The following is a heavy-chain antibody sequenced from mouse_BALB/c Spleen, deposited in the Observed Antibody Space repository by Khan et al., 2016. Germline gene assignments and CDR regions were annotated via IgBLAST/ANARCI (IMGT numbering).Heavy chain of an antibody. CDR2: IDPANDNT. D-gene: IGHD2-3*01. J-gene: IGHJ4*01. CDR3: AGVSNGYSGALDN. V-gene: IGHV14-3*02. CDR1: GFNIKDTY. Sequence: VQLQQSGAELVKPGASVKLSCTAAGFNIKDTYMHWVKQRPEQGLEWIGRIDPANDNTKYDPKFQGKATITADTSSNTAYLQLSSLTSEDTAVYTGAGVSNGYSGALDNGDQGTS.